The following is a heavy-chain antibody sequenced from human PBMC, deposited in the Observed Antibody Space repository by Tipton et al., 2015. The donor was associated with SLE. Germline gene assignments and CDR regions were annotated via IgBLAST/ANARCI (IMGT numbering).Heavy chain of an antibody. V-gene: IGHV1-69*18. CDR2: IIPIFGSA. CDR1: GGTFSRHG. CDR3: ARDNVLVPGSLDY. Sequence: QVQLVQSGAEVKKPGSSVKVSCKASGGTFSRHGFNWVRQAPGQGLEWMGRIIPIFGSASYAQKFQGRVTISADESTSTVYMELSSLRSEDTAVYYCARDNVLVPGSLDYWGQGTLVTVSS. D-gene: IGHD2-2*01. J-gene: IGHJ4*02.